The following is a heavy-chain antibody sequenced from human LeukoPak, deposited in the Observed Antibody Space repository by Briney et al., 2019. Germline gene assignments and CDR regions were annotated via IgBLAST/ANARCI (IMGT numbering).Heavy chain of an antibody. D-gene: IGHD3-10*01. Sequence: SGPTLVNPTQTLTLTCTFSGFSLSTSGMCVSWIRQPPGKALEWLARIDWDDDKYYSTSLKTRLTISKDTSKNQVVLTMTNMDPVDTATYYCARMTAGPNWFDPWGQGTLVTVSS. CDR1: GFSLSTSGMC. J-gene: IGHJ5*02. V-gene: IGHV2-70*11. CDR3: ARMTAGPNWFDP. CDR2: IDWDDDK.